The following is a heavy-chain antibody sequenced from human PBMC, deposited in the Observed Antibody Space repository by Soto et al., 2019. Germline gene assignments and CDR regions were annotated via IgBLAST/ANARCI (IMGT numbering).Heavy chain of an antibody. CDR3: VRESVASGPNYFDT. CDR1: GYSISSGYY. D-gene: IGHD6-6*01. CDR2: IYHSGST. Sequence: SETLSLTCAVSGYSISSGYYWGWIRQPPGKGLELIGSIYHSGSTYYNPSLKSRVTISVDRSENQFSLKLTSVTAADTAVYYCVRESVASGPNYFDTWGPGTLVTVSS. J-gene: IGHJ5*02. V-gene: IGHV4-38-2*02.